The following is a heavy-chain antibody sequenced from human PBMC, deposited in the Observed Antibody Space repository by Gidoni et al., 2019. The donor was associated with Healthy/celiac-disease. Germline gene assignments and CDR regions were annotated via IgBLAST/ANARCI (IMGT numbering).Heavy chain of an antibody. Sequence: EVQLLESGGGLVQPGGSLRLPCAASGFTFSSYAMGWVRQAPGKGLKWVSAISGSGGSTYYADSVKGRFTISRDNSKNTLYLQMNSLRAEDTAVYYCAKYCSGGSCYFDYWGQGTLVTVSS. V-gene: IGHV3-23*01. D-gene: IGHD2-15*01. CDR3: AKYCSGGSCYFDY. CDR1: GFTFSSYA. CDR2: ISGSGGST. J-gene: IGHJ4*02.